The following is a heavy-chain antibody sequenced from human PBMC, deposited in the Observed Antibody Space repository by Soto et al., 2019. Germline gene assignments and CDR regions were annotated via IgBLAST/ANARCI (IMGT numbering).Heavy chain of an antibody. Sequence: EVQLVESGGGLVKPGGSLRLCCAASGFTFSSYTMNWVRQAPGKGLEWVSSTSSSGSDTYYADSVKGRFTISRDNAKNSLYLQMNSLRADDTAVYYCAKAGSGSFLADWGQGTLVTVSS. CDR2: TSSSGSDT. CDR1: GFTFSSYT. CDR3: AKAGSGSFLAD. J-gene: IGHJ4*02. D-gene: IGHD3-10*01. V-gene: IGHV3-21*01.